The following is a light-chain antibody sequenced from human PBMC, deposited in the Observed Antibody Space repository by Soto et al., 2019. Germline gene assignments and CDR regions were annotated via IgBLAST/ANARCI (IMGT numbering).Light chain of an antibody. J-gene: IGKJ1*01. CDR2: KAS. CDR3: QHYNTYPWT. CDR1: QSISSW. V-gene: IGKV1-5*03. Sequence: DSQMTQSRSTLSASVCDRVTIPFLASQSISSWLAWYQQKPGKAPKLLIYKASTLKSGVPSRFSGSGSGTEFTLTISSLQPDDFATYYCQHYNTYPWTFGQGTNVDI.